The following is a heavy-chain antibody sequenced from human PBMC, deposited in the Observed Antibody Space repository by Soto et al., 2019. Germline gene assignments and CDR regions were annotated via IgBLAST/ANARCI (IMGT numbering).Heavy chain of an antibody. CDR1: GGSFSGYF. Sequence: LSLTCAVYGGSFSGYFWSWIRQPPGKGLEWIGEIFHGGSTNYSPSLKSRVTISVDTSKNQFSLELSSVTAADTAVYYCARPHYDSNTFYYFFDYWGQGTLVTVSS. CDR3: ARPHYDSNTFYYFFDY. V-gene: IGHV4-34*12. J-gene: IGHJ4*02. CDR2: IFHGGST. D-gene: IGHD3-22*01.